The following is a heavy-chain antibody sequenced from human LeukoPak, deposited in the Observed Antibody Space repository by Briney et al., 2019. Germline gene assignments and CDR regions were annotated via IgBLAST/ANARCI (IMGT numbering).Heavy chain of an antibody. Sequence: SVKVSCKASGGTFSSYAISWVRQAPGQGLEWMGRIIPILGIANYAQKFQGRVTITADKSTSTAYMELSSLRSEDTAGYYCAFAGQNFSGGSCHGPLVGNWFDPWGQGTLVTVSS. D-gene: IGHD2-15*01. CDR1: GGTFSSYA. J-gene: IGHJ5*02. V-gene: IGHV1-69*04. CDR2: IIPILGIA. CDR3: AFAGQNFSGGSCHGPLVGNWFDP.